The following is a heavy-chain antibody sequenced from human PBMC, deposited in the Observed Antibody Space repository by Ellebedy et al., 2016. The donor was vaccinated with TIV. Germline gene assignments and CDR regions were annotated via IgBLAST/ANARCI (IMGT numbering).Heavy chain of an antibody. D-gene: IGHD3-22*01. CDR2: ISSSGSTI. CDR1: GFTFSSYE. Sequence: GESLKISCAASGFTFSSYEMNWVRQAPGKGLEWVSYISSSGSTIYYADSVKGRFTISRDNPKNSLYLQMNSLRAEDTAVYYCARGRAVITTWFEPWGQGTLVTGSS. CDR3: ARGRAVITTWFEP. J-gene: IGHJ5*02. V-gene: IGHV3-48*03.